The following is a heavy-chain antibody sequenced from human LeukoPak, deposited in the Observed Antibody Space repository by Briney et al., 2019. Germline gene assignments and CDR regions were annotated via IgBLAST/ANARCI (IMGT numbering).Heavy chain of an antibody. D-gene: IGHD6-19*01. CDR3: AAGYSSGWYYFDY. V-gene: IGHV4-59*01. CDR2: IYYSGST. Sequence: SETLSLTCTVSGGSISSYYWSWIRQPPGKGLESIGYIYYSGSTNYNPSLKSRVTISVDTSKNQFSLKLSSVTAADTAVYYCAAGYSSGWYYFDYWGQGTLVTVTS. J-gene: IGHJ4*02. CDR1: GGSISSYY.